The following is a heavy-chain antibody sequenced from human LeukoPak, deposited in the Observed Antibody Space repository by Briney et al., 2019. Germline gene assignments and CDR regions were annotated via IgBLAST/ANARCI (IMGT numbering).Heavy chain of an antibody. CDR2: IKQDGSEK. Sequence: PGGSLRLSCTAYGFTFSTYWMSWVRQTPGKGLEWVPNIKQDGSEKYYVDSVKGRFTISRDNAKYSLYLQMNSLRAEDTAVYYCATYFGSETYYIPYNYHYMDVWGKGTTVTVSS. J-gene: IGHJ6*03. V-gene: IGHV3-7*01. CDR3: ATYFGSETYYIPYNYHYMDV. CDR1: GFTFSTYW. D-gene: IGHD3-10*01.